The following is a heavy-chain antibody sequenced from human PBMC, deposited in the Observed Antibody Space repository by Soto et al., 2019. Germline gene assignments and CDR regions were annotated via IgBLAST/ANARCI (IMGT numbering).Heavy chain of an antibody. Sequence: EVQLVESGGGLVQPGGSLSPSCAASGFTFSNYDMHWFRQPPGEGLEGVSGIGAASDTYYPVSVQGRFTVSRDNAKKSLYLQMNSLRAGDTAVYYCARGVLGPGDYYYGMDVWGQGTTVTVSS. V-gene: IGHV3-13*01. D-gene: IGHD7-27*01. CDR1: GFTFSNYD. CDR3: ARGVLGPGDYYYGMDV. J-gene: IGHJ6*02. CDR2: IGAASDT.